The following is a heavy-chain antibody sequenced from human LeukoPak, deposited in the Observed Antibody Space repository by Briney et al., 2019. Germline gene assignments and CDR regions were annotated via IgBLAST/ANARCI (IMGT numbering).Heavy chain of an antibody. D-gene: IGHD5-12*01. CDR2: INHSGST. CDR1: GGSFSGYY. Sequence: PSETLSLTYAVYGGSFSGYYWSWIRQPPGRGLEWIGEINHSGSTNYNPSLKSRVTISVDTSKNQFSLKLSSVTAADTAVYYCARVTWLRIGYFDPWGQGTLVTVSS. J-gene: IGHJ5*02. V-gene: IGHV4-34*01. CDR3: ARVTWLRIGYFDP.